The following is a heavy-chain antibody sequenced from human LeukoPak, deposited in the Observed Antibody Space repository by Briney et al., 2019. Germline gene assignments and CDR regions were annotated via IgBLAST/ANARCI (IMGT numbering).Heavy chain of an antibody. CDR1: GYTFASYD. CDR3: AREYDFWSGYYFDY. D-gene: IGHD3-3*01. V-gene: IGHV1-8*01. J-gene: IGHJ4*02. Sequence: ASVKVSCKASGYTFASYDINWVRQATGQGLEWMGWMNPNSGNTGYAQKFQGRVTMTRNTSISTAYMELSSLRSEDTAVYYCAREYDFWSGYYFDYWGQGTLVTVSS. CDR2: MNPNSGNT.